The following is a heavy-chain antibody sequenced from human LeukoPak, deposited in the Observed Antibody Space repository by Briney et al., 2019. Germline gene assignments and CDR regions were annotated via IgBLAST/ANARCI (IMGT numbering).Heavy chain of an antibody. CDR3: ARAEASYLSFDY. Sequence: PSETLSLTCAVYGGSFSGYYWSWIRQPPGKGLEWIGEINHSGSTNYNPSLKSRVTISVDTSKNQFSLKLSSVTAADTAVYYCARAEASYLSFDYWGQGTLVTVSS. J-gene: IGHJ4*02. CDR1: GGSFSGYY. D-gene: IGHD3-10*01. CDR2: INHSGST. V-gene: IGHV4-34*01.